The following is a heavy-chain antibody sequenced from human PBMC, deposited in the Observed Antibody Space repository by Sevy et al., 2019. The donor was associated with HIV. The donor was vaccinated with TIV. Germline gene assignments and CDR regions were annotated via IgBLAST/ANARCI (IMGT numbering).Heavy chain of an antibody. V-gene: IGHV3-48*02. CDR1: EFTFSTYY. D-gene: IGHD3-22*01. CDR3: ARGTGLLVRGAYYFDY. J-gene: IGHJ4*02. CDR2: ISSGGDTI. Sequence: GGSLRLSCATSEFTFSTYYTNWVRQAPGKGLEWVSSISSGGDTISYAEPVRGRFTISRDNAKSSLYLQMNSLRDEDTAVYYCARGTGLLVRGAYYFDYWGQGSLVTVSS.